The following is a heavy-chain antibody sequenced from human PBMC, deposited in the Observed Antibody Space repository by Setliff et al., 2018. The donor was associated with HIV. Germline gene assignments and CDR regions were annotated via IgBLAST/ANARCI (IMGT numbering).Heavy chain of an antibody. V-gene: IGHV4-61*02. D-gene: IGHD6-13*01. CDR1: GGSISSGSDY. CDR2: IYTSGST. J-gene: IGHJ5*01. CDR3: AREDGEYTSSPRWFDP. Sequence: PSETLSLTCTVSGGSISSGSDYWSWIRQPAGKGLEWIGRIYTSGSTNYNPSLKSRVTISVDTSKNQFSLKVSSVNAPDTAAYFCAREDGEYTSSPRWFDPWGLGTMVTVSS.